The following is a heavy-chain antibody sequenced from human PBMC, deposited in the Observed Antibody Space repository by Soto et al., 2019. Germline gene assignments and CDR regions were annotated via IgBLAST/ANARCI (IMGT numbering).Heavy chain of an antibody. Sequence: QVQLVQSGAEVKKPGASVKVSCKASGYTFTSYGISWVRQAPGQGREWMGWISAYNGNTNYARKLQGRVTMTTDTSTSTAYMELRSLRSDDPAVYYCARMYSSSRWAGYSIDYWGQGTLVTVSS. V-gene: IGHV1-18*04. CDR2: ISAYNGNT. D-gene: IGHD6-13*01. CDR1: GYTFTSYG. CDR3: ARMYSSSRWAGYSIDY. J-gene: IGHJ4*02.